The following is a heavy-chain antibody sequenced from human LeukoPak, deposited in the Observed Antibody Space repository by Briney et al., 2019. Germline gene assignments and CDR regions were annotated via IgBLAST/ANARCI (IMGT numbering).Heavy chain of an antibody. J-gene: IGHJ4*02. Sequence: GASVKVSCKASGYTFTSYYMHWVRQAPGQGLEWMGIINPSGGSTSYAQKFQGRVTVTRDTSASTAYMELSSLRSEDTAVYYCARDIVLRSYGDLSLFDYWGQGTLVTVSS. D-gene: IGHD4-17*01. CDR3: ARDIVLRSYGDLSLFDY. CDR1: GYTFTSYY. V-gene: IGHV1-46*01. CDR2: INPSGGST.